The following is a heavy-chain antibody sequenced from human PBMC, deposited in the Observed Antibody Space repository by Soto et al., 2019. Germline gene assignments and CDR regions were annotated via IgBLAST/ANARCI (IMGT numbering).Heavy chain of an antibody. CDR3: ARHLTTGDAFDI. V-gene: IGHV4-39*01. CDR1: GGSISSSSYY. D-gene: IGHD4-4*01. Sequence: QLQLQESGPGLVKPSETLSLTCTVSGGSISSSSYYWGLIRQHPGKGLEWIGSIYYSGSTYYNPSLKSRVTISVDTSKNQFSLKLSSVTAADTAVYYCARHLTTGDAFDIWGQGTMVTVAS. J-gene: IGHJ3*02. CDR2: IYYSGST.